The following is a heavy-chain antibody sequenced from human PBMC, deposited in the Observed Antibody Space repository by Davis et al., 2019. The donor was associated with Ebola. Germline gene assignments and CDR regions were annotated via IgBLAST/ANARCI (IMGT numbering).Heavy chain of an antibody. V-gene: IGHV3-21*01. CDR2: ISSSSSYI. J-gene: IGHJ6*02. CDR1: GGSISNYY. CDR3: ALYYDFWSGYYTDYYGMDV. Sequence: PGGSLRLSCTISGGSISNYYWTWIRQPPGKGLEWVSSISSSSSYIYYPASVKGRFTISRDNAKNSLYLQMNCLGAEDTAVYYCALYYDFWSGYYTDYYGMDVWGQGTTVTVSS. D-gene: IGHD3-3*01.